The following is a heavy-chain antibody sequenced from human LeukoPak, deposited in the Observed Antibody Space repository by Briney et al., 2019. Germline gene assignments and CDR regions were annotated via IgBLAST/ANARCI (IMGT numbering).Heavy chain of an antibody. CDR2: IYYSGST. CDR3: ARDPDGYKFFDY. J-gene: IGHJ4*02. V-gene: IGHV4-31*03. Sequence: PSETLSLTCTVSGGSISSGGYYWSWIRQHPGKGLEWIGYIYYSGSTYYNPSLKSRVTISVDTSKNQFSLKLSSVTAADTAVYYCARDPDGYKFFDYWGRGSPVTVSS. D-gene: IGHD5-24*01. CDR1: GGSISSGGYY.